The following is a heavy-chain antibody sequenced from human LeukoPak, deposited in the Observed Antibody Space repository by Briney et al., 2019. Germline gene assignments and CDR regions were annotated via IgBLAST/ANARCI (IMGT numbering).Heavy chain of an antibody. J-gene: IGHJ4*02. V-gene: IGHV1-2*02. D-gene: IGHD2-2*01. CDR3: ASESVGSDIVVVPAAPMYYFDY. CDR2: INPNSGGT. Sequence: GASVKVSCKASGYTFTGYYMHWVRQAPGQGLEWMGWINPNSGGTNYAQKFQGRVTMTRDTSISTAYMELSRLRSDDTAVYYCASESVGSDIVVVPAAPMYYFDYWGQGTLVTVSS. CDR1: GYTFTGYY.